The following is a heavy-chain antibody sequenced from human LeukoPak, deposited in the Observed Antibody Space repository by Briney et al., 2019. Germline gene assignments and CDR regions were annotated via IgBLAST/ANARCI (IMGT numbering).Heavy chain of an antibody. V-gene: IGHV4-59*01. CDR2: IYYSGST. D-gene: IGHD3-10*01. J-gene: IGHJ4*02. CDR3: AREDYYGSGSYYNPFPSL. CDR1: GGSISSYY. Sequence: KTSDTLSLTCTVSGGSISSYYWSWIRQPPGKGLEWIGYIYYSGSTNYNPSLKSRVTISVDTSKNQFSLKLSSVTAADTAVYYCAREDYYGSGSYYNPFPSLWGQGTLVTVSS.